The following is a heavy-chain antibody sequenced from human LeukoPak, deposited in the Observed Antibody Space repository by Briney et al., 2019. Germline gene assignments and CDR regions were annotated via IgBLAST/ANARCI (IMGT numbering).Heavy chain of an antibody. CDR3: AKSLYGGCDY. CDR2: VNGNGGST. V-gene: IGHV3-23*01. Sequence: GGSLRLSCAASGFSFSTYAMSWVRQAPGKGLEWVSGVNGNGGSTSYADSVKGRFTIFRDNSKNTVYLQMNSLRVEDTAVYYCAKSLYGGCDYWGQGTEVTVSS. J-gene: IGHJ4*02. D-gene: IGHD3-16*02. CDR1: GFSFSTYA.